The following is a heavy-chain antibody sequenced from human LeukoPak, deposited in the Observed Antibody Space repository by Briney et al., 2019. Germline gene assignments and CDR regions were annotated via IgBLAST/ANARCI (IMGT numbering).Heavy chain of an antibody. Sequence: GGSLRLSCAASGFTFSDYYMTWIRQAPGKGLEWVSYINSRGNIIFYADSVRGRFTISRDNAEYSLYLQMSSLRDEDTAVYYCATSALAVAGNDEFDYWGQGTLVTVSS. CDR1: GFTFSDYY. D-gene: IGHD6-19*01. CDR3: ATSALAVAGNDEFDY. CDR2: INSRGNII. J-gene: IGHJ4*02. V-gene: IGHV3-11*01.